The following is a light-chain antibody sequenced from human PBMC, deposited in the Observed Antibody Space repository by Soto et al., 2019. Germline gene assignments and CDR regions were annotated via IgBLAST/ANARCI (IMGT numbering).Light chain of an antibody. CDR1: QSISTW. V-gene: IGKV1-5*01. Sequence: DIQMTQSPSTLSASVGDRVTITCRASQSISTWLAWNQQKPGKAPKLLIYDASSLESRVPSRFSGSGSGTEFTLTISGLRPDDCATYFFQQYNTYSYTLGQGTKLEIK. CDR3: QQYNTYSYT. CDR2: DAS. J-gene: IGKJ2*01.